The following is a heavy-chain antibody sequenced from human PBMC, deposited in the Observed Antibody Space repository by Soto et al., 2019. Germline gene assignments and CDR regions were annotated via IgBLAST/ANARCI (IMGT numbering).Heavy chain of an antibody. CDR1: GFTFSSYW. D-gene: IGHD1-26*01. V-gene: IGHV3-7*04. CDR2: IKQDGGEK. J-gene: IGHJ4*02. Sequence: PGVSLRLSCAASGFTFSSYWISWVRQAPGKGLEWVANIKQDGGEKNYVDSVKGRFTISRDNAKKSLYLQMNSLRAEDTAVYYCGRDLRDWDSGSYAYDYWGQGT. CDR3: GRDLRDWDSGSYAYDY.